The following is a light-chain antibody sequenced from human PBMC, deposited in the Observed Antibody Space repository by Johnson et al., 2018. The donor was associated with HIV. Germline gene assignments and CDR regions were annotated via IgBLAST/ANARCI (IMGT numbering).Light chain of an antibody. J-gene: IGLJ1*01. CDR1: NSNIGNNF. CDR2: DNN. CDR3: GTWDSSLSAGV. Sequence: QSVLTQPPSVSAAPGQKVTISCSGNNSNIGNNFVSWYQQVPGTAPKLLIYDNNKRPSGIPDRFSGSKSGTSATLGITGLQTGDEADYYCGTWDSSLSAGVFGTGTKVTVL. V-gene: IGLV1-51*01.